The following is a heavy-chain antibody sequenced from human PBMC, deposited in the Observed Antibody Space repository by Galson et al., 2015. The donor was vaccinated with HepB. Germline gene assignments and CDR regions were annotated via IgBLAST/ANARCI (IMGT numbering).Heavy chain of an antibody. Sequence: SLRLSCAASGFTFSSYAMHWVRQAPGKGLEWVAVISYDGSNKYYADSVKGRFTISRDNSKNTLYLQMNSLRAEDTAVYYCARDDSIFWGQGTLVTVSS. D-gene: IGHD3-3*01. CDR3: ARDDSIF. V-gene: IGHV3-30-3*01. CDR2: ISYDGSNK. J-gene: IGHJ4*02. CDR1: GFTFSSYA.